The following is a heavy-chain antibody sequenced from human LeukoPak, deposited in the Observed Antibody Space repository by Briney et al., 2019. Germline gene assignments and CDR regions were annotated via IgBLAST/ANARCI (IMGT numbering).Heavy chain of an antibody. J-gene: IGHJ6*02. Sequence: GASVKVSCKASGYTFTSYGISWVRQAPGQGLEWMGRISAYNGNTNYAQKLQGRVTMTTDTSTSTAYMELRSLRPDDTAVYYCARASYGMDVWGQGTTVTVSS. CDR2: ISAYNGNT. CDR3: ARASYGMDV. V-gene: IGHV1-18*01. CDR1: GYTFTSYG.